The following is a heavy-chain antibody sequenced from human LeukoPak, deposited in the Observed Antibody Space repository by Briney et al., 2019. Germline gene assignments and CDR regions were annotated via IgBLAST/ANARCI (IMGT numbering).Heavy chain of an antibody. CDR2: IKSKTDGGTT. V-gene: IGHV3-15*01. CDR1: GFTFSNAG. D-gene: IGHD1-26*01. J-gene: IGHJ4*02. CDR3: TTTVWDGDF. Sequence: GGSLRLSCAASGFTFSNAGVNWVRQAPGKGLEWVGRIKSKTDGGTTDYAVPVKGRFTISRDDSKNTLFLLMNSLKSDDTAVYYCTTTVWDGDFWGQGTLVTVSS.